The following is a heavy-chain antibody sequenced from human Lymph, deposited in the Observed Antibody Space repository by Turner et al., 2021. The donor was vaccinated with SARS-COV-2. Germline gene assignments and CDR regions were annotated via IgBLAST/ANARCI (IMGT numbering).Heavy chain of an antibody. Sequence: HVHLLQSGAEVKKPGFSVKVSCKASGGTFSSHAIRWVRQAPEQGVEWVGVIIPNFSTANYAQKFRGRVTNTADESTNTGYMEISSLESEDTAVFYCARNLRYDNSGYYYDYWGQGTLVTVSS. V-gene: IGHV1-69*01. CDR2: IIPNFSTA. J-gene: IGHJ4*02. CDR1: GGTFSSHA. D-gene: IGHD3-22*01. CDR3: ARNLRYDNSGYYYDY.